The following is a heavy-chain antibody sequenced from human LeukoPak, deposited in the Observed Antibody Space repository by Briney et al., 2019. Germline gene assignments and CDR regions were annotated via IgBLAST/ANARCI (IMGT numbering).Heavy chain of an antibody. Sequence: ASVKVSCKASGGTFSSYAISWVRQAPGQGLEWMGGYDPEDGEAFYAQKVEDRVTLTVDTSTHTAYMELNSLTSDDTAVYYCAAWRRDYYGSMATWGQGTMVTVSS. J-gene: IGHJ3*01. V-gene: IGHV1-24*01. CDR3: AAWRRDYYGSMAT. D-gene: IGHD3-10*01. CDR1: GGTFSSYA. CDR2: YDPEDGEA.